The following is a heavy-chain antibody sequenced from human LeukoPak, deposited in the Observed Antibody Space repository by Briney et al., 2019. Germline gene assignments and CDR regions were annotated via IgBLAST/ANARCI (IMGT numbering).Heavy chain of an antibody. J-gene: IGHJ4*02. CDR3: AKDGSGSLDY. V-gene: IGHV3-30*02. Sequence: GGSLRLSCAASGFTFNNYGMHWVRQAPGKGLEWVAFIRYDGSDKYYADSVKGRFTISRDNSKNTLYLQMNSLRAEDTAVYYCAKDGSGSLDYWGQGTLVTVSS. CDR1: GFTFNNYG. D-gene: IGHD3-10*01. CDR2: IRYDGSDK.